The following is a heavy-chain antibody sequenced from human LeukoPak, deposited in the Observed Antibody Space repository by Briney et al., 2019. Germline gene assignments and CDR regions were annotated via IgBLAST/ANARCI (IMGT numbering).Heavy chain of an antibody. Sequence: ASVKVSCKASGYTFTSYGVSWVRQAPGQGLEWMGWISAYNGNTNYAQKLQGRVTMTTDTSTSTAYMELRSLRSDDTAVYYCARTSKLSGSPIGDYWGQGTLVTVSS. CDR3: ARTSKLSGSPIGDY. V-gene: IGHV1-18*01. CDR2: ISAYNGNT. CDR1: GYTFTSYG. D-gene: IGHD1-26*01. J-gene: IGHJ4*02.